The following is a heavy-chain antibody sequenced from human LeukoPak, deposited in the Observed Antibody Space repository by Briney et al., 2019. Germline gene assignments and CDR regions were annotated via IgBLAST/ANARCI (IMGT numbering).Heavy chain of an antibody. J-gene: IGHJ3*02. CDR1: GYIFTDYY. CDR2: INPSGGST. CDR3: ARRSYYDSSGYFVGAFDI. Sequence: GASVKVSCKASGYIFTDYYMHWVRQAPGQGLEWMGLINPSGGSTRYAQKFQGRVTVTRDTSTSTLYMEVSSLRSQDTAVYYCARRSYYDSSGYFVGAFDIWGQGTMVTVSS. D-gene: IGHD3-22*01. V-gene: IGHV1-46*01.